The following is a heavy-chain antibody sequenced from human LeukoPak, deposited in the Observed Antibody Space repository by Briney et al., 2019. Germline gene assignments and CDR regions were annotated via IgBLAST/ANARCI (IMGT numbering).Heavy chain of an antibody. J-gene: IGHJ3*02. D-gene: IGHD6-19*01. CDR1: GFTFDDYA. CDR3: AKGSSGWSTDAFDI. CDR2: INWNTNSI. V-gene: IGHV3-9*01. Sequence: GGSLRLSCAASGFTFDDYAMHWVRQAPGKGLEWVSGINWNTNSIKYADSEKGRFTISRDNAKNSLYLQMNSLRAEDTAFYYCAKGSSGWSTDAFDIWGQGTMVTVSS.